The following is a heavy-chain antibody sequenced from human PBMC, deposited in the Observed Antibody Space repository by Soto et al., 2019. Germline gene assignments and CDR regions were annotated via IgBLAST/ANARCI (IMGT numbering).Heavy chain of an antibody. J-gene: IGHJ4*02. V-gene: IGHV3-21*06. Sequence: GSLRLSCAASGFTFTRYSTNWVRQAPGKGLEWVSSISSTTNYIYYGDSMKGRFTISRDNGKNSLYLEIHSLRAEDTAVYYCARESEDLTSNFDYWGQGTLVTVSS. CDR3: ARESEDLTSNFDY. CDR1: GFTFTRYS. CDR2: ISSTTNYI.